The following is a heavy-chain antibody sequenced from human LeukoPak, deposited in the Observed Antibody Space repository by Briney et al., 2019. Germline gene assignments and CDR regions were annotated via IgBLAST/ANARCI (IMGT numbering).Heavy chain of an antibody. J-gene: IGHJ4*02. D-gene: IGHD1-26*01. Sequence: GESLKISCMGSGYSFSSYWIAWVRQMPGKGLECMGIIYPGDSDTRYSPSFRGQVTISADKSISSAYLQWSSLKASDTAMYYCARGAIVGATRNYFDYWGQGSLVTVSS. CDR2: IYPGDSDT. V-gene: IGHV5-51*01. CDR1: GYSFSSYW. CDR3: ARGAIVGATRNYFDY.